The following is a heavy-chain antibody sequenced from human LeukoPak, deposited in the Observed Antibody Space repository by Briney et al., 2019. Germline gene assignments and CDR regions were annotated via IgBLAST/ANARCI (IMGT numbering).Heavy chain of an antibody. D-gene: IGHD3-10*01. CDR2: INPSGGST. CDR3: ARDRKTMYYYGSGSYPH. CDR1: GYTFTSYY. J-gene: IGHJ4*02. V-gene: IGHV1-46*01. Sequence: ASVKVSCTASGYTFTSYYMHWVRQAPGQGLEWMGIINPSGGSTSYAQKFQGRVTMTRDTSTSTVYMELSSLRSEDTAVYYCARDRKTMYYYGSGSYPHWGQGTLVTVSS.